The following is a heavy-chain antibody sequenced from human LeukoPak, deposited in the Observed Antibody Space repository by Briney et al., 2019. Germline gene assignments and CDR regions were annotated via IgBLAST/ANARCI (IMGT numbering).Heavy chain of an antibody. V-gene: IGHV3-48*01. J-gene: IGHJ5*02. D-gene: IGHD2-2*01. CDR1: GFTFSSYS. CDR2: ISSSSSTI. CDR3: ARGRGYCSSTSCYSSSVDP. Sequence: PGGSLRLSCAASGFTFSSYSMNWVRQAPGKGLEWVSYISSSSSTIYFADSVKGRFTISRDNAKNSLYLQMNSLRAEDTAVYYCARGRGYCSSTSCYSSSVDPWGQGTLVTVSS.